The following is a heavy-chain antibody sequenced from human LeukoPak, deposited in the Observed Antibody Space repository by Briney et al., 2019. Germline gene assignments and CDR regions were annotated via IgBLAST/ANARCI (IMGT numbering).Heavy chain of an antibody. CDR1: GFTFSSYT. CDR2: MSYDGSDN. V-gene: IGHV3-30*01. CDR3: AGGSRWLQLGPFGY. D-gene: IGHD5-24*01. J-gene: IGHJ4*02. Sequence: GGSLRLSCAASGFTFSSYTMHWVRQAPGKGLEWVAVMSYDGSDNYYADSVKGRFTISRDNSRTTVYLQMNSLRAEDTAVYYCAGGSRWLQLGPFGYWGQGTLVTVSS.